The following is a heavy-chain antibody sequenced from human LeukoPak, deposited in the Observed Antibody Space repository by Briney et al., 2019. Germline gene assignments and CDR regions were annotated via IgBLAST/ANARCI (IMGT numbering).Heavy chain of an antibody. CDR3: ARDRWELLLNDAFDI. Sequence: GGSLRLSCAASGFTLRSYTMNWVRQAPGKGLEWVSSIGISSNKIYYADSVKGRFIISRDNAKNSVYLQMNSLRAEDTAVYYCARDRWELLLNDAFDIWGQGTMVTVSS. J-gene: IGHJ3*02. D-gene: IGHD1-26*01. CDR1: GFTLRSYT. V-gene: IGHV3-21*01. CDR2: IGISSNKI.